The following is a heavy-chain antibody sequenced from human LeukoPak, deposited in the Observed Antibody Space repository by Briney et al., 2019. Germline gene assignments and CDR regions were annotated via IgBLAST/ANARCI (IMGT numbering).Heavy chain of an antibody. V-gene: IGHV4-59*01. J-gene: IGHJ4*02. CDR2: IYYSGST. CDR3: ARELGYCSGGSCYAKGYFDY. D-gene: IGHD2-15*01. Sequence: KASETLSLTCTVSGGSISSYYWSWIRQPPGKGLEWIGYIYYSGSTNYNPSLKSRVTISVDTSKNQFSLKLSSVTAADTAVYYCARELGYCSGGSCYAKGYFDYWGQGTLVTVSS. CDR1: GGSISSYY.